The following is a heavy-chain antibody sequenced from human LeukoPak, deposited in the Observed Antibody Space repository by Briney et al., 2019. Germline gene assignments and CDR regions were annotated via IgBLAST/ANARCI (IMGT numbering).Heavy chain of an antibody. CDR1: GFTFSSYA. CDR2: ISYDGSNK. J-gene: IGHJ4*02. CDR3: ARVRSGQWLVPIDY. V-gene: IGHV3-30-3*01. Sequence: GGSLRLSCAASGFTFSSYAMHWVRQAPGKGLEWVAVISYDGSNKYYADSVKGRFTTSRDNSKNTLYLQMNSLRAEDTAVYYCARVRSGQWLVPIDYWGQGTLVTVSS. D-gene: IGHD6-19*01.